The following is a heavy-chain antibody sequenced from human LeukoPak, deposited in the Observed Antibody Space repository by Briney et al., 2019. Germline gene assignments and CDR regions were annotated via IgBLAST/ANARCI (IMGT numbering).Heavy chain of an antibody. J-gene: IGHJ3*02. D-gene: IGHD1-26*01. V-gene: IGHV3-30-3*01. CDR3: ARAVGVADDAFDI. CDR1: GFTFSSYA. CDR2: ISYDGSNK. Sequence: GGSQRLSCAASGFTFSSYAMHWVRQAPGKGLEWVAVISYDGSNKYYADSVKGRFTISRDNSKNTLYLQMNSLRAEDTAVYYCARAVGVADDAFDIWGQGTMVTVSS.